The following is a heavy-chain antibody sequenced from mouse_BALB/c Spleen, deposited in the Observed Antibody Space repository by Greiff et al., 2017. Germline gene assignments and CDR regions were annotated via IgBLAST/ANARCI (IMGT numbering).Heavy chain of an antibody. CDR1: GYSITSDYA. CDR3: ARSITTVVAASDY. J-gene: IGHJ2*01. CDR2: ISYSGST. D-gene: IGHD1-1*01. V-gene: IGHV3-2*02. Sequence: EVKLVESGPGLVKPSQSLSLTCTVTGYSITSDYAWNWIRQFPGNKLEWMGYISYSGSTSYNTSLKSRISITRDTSKNQFFLLLNSVTTEDTATYYCARSITTVVAASDYWGQGTTLTVSS.